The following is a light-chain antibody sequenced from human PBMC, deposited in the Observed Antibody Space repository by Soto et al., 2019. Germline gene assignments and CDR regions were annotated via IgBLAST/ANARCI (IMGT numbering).Light chain of an antibody. CDR2: QTS. V-gene: IGKV3-11*01. CDR1: QYINTR. Sequence: EIVLTQSPATPSSFPGDRVTLSFRASQYINTRLAWYQHRPGRAPRLLIYQTSIRAAGIPARFSASGAGTDFTLTISDVQPEDFAVYYCHQRQSWPRTFGQGTKVDIK. CDR3: HQRQSWPRT. J-gene: IGKJ1*01.